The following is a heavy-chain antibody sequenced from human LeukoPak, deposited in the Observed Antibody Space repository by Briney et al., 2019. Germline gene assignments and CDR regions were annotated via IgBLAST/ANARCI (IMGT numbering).Heavy chain of an antibody. Sequence: ASVKVSCKASGYSFTGFYMHWVRQAPGQGLEWMRWINPDSGGTNYAQKFQGRVTMTRDTSITTAYMELSRLSSDDTALYYCASGYSDYADYYNYYMDVWGKGTTVTVSS. V-gene: IGHV1-2*02. CDR3: ASGYSDYADYYNYYMDV. J-gene: IGHJ6*03. D-gene: IGHD4-11*01. CDR2: INPDSGGT. CDR1: GYSFTGFY.